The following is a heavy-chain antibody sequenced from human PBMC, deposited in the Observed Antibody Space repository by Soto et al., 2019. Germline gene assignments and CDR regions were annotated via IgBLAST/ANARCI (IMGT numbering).Heavy chain of an antibody. D-gene: IGHD1-26*01. CDR2: TIPIFGTA. CDR3: ARVASGSSFDY. CDR1: GGTFSSYA. V-gene: IGHV1-69*01. J-gene: IGHJ4*02. Sequence: QVQLVQSGAEVKKPGSSVKVSCQASGGTFSSYAISWVRQAPGQGLEWMGGTIPIFGTANYAQKFQGRVTITADESTSTAYMELRSMRSEDTAVYYCARVASGSSFDYSVQGTLITVST.